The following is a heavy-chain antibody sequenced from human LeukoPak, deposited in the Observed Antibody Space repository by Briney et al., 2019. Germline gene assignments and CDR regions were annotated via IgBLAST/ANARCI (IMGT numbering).Heavy chain of an antibody. V-gene: IGHV3-23*01. D-gene: IGHD6-13*01. CDR2: INNSGGRT. Sequence: RGSLRLSCAASGFTFSSYTMGWVRQAPGKGLEWVSDINNSGGRTYYAASVKGRFTISRDNSKNTIYLQMNSHRVEDTAVYYCAKAGSSSWYDYWGKGTLVTVSS. CDR1: GFTFSSYT. J-gene: IGHJ4*02. CDR3: AKAGSSSWYDY.